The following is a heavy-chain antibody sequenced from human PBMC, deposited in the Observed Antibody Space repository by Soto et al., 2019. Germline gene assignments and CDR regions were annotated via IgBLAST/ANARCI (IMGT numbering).Heavy chain of an antibody. CDR3: ATESGRGWFDP. CDR2: IYYSGIT. V-gene: IGHV4-59*01. Sequence: SETLALTCTLSGGSISSYYLSWIRQPPGKGLEWIVYIYYSGITNYNPSLKSRVTISVDTSKNQFSLKLSSVTAADTAVYYCATESGRGWFDPWGQGTLVTVSS. CDR1: GGSISSYY. J-gene: IGHJ5*02. D-gene: IGHD2-15*01.